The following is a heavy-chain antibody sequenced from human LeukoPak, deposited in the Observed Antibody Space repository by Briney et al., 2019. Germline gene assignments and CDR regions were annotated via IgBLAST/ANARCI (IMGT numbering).Heavy chain of an antibody. CDR1: GVSTSGYY. D-gene: IGHD4-17*01. CDR3: ARIYGDYSGIDY. V-gene: IGHV4-4*07. J-gene: IGHJ4*02. Sequence: PSETLSLTCTVSGVSTSGYYWSWIRQPAGKGLEWIGRIYTSGSTNYNSSLKSRVTMSVDTSKNQFSLKLSSVTAADTAVYYCARIYGDYSGIDYWGQGTLVTVSS. CDR2: IYTSGST.